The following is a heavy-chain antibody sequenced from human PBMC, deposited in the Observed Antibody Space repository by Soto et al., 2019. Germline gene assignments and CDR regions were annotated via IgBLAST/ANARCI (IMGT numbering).Heavy chain of an antibody. CDR3: ARGGHIAVVTASFDY. CDR2: IHPSGGGS. Sequence: ASVKVSCKASGYTFNGYYMHWVRQAPGQGLEWMGIIHPSGGGSTYAQKFLGRVTMTRDTSTSTVFMELSSLRSADTAVYYCARGGHIAVVTASFDYWGQGTLVTVSS. J-gene: IGHJ4*02. V-gene: IGHV1-46*02. CDR1: GYTFNGYY. D-gene: IGHD2-21*02.